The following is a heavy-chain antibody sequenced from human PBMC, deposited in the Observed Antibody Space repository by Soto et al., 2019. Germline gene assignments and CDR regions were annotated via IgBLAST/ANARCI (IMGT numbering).Heavy chain of an antibody. CDR3: ARPWGQLSTYYYGMDT. CDR1: GFTFRNYT. V-gene: IGHV3-30-3*01. J-gene: IGHJ6*02. D-gene: IGHD3-16*01. CDR2: ISYDGDNK. Sequence: LRLSCAASGFTFRNYTMHWVRQAPCKGLEWVATISYDGDNKYYTDSVKGPFTISRDNSKNTLYLQMNSLRPEDTAVYYCARPWGQLSTYYYGMDTWGQGTTVTVSS.